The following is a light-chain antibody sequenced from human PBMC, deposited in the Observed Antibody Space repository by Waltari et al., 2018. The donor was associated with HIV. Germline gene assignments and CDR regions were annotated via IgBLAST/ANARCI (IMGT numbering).Light chain of an antibody. CDR1: SSNIGSND. V-gene: IGLV1-51*01. CDR2: DNY. Sequence: QSVLTQPPSVSAAPGQRVTISCSGSSSNIGSNDVSWYQQLPGTAPKLLIFDNYKRPSGIPDRFSGSKSVTSATLGITGLQTGDEADYYCGTWDSGLSAVVFGGGTKLTVL. J-gene: IGLJ3*02. CDR3: GTWDSGLSAVV.